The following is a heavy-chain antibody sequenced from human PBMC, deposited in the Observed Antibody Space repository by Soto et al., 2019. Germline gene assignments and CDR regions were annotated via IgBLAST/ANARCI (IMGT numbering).Heavy chain of an antibody. CDR1: GFSLSSYA. V-gene: IGHV3-30*18. Sequence: QVRLVESGGGVVQPGGSLRLSCATSGFSLSSYAMHWVHQAPGKGLEWVALMSYDETKKYYADSVKGRFTISRDTSKNTLFLQMNNLRVEDTAVYYCAKDRRDGDFMHILVVDFWGQGALVTVSS. D-gene: IGHD2-15*01. CDR3: AKDRRDGDFMHILVVDF. CDR2: MSYDETKK. J-gene: IGHJ4*02.